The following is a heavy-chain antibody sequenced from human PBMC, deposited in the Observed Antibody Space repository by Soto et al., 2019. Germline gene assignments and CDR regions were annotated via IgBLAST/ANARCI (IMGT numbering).Heavy chain of an antibody. D-gene: IGHD3-10*01. Sequence: EVQLVESGGGLIQPGGSLKLSCAASGFTVGNNYMSWVRQAPGKGREWVSLIYSTGTTKYADSVKGRFTVSRDNAKNTLYLQMNSLRAEDTAVYYCAKDGRRSGSHYNSFSYWGQGTLVTVSS. CDR3: AKDGRRSGSHYNSFSY. J-gene: IGHJ4*02. CDR1: GFTVGNNY. CDR2: IYSTGTT. V-gene: IGHV3-53*01.